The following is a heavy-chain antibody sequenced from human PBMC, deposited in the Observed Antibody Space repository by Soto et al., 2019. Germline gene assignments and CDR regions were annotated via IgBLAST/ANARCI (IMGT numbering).Heavy chain of an antibody. D-gene: IGHD3-10*01. J-gene: IGHJ3*02. CDR2: INPSGGST. Sequence: ASVKVSCKVSGYTLTELSMHWVRQAPGQGLEWMGIINPSGGSTSYAQKFQGRVTMTRDTSTSTVYMELSSLRSEDTAVYYCARETKGMVRGVNDAFDIWGQGTMVTVSS. CDR3: ARETKGMVRGVNDAFDI. CDR1: GYTLTELS. V-gene: IGHV1-46*03.